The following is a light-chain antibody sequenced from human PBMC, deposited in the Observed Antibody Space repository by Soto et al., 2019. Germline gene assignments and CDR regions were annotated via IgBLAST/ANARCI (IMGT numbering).Light chain of an antibody. J-gene: IGLJ1*01. CDR2: EVV. CDR3: KSYAGSNTYV. V-gene: IGLV2-8*01. Sequence: QYVLTQPPSASGSPGQSVTISCTGTKSDIGVYDFVSWYQHHPGKAPRLIIYEVVQRPSGVPDRFSGSKSGNTASLTVSGLQAADEADYFCKSYAGSNTYVFGSGTNATVL. CDR1: KSDIGVYDF.